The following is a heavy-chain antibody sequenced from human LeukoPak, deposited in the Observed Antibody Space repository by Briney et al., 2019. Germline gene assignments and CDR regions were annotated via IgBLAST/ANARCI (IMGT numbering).Heavy chain of an antibody. V-gene: IGHV1-69*05. J-gene: IGHJ4*02. CDR2: IIPIFGTA. Sequence: SVKVSCKASGGTFSSYAISWVRQAPGQGLEWMGGIIPIFGTANYAQKFQGRVTITTDESTSTAYMELSSLRSEDTAVYYCAVSYGIAVASYYFDYWGQGTLVTVSS. D-gene: IGHD6-19*01. CDR3: AVSYGIAVASYYFDY. CDR1: GGTFSSYA.